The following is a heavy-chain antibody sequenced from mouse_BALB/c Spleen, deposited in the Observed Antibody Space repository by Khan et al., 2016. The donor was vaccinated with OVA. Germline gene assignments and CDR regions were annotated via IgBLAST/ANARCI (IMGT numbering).Heavy chain of an antibody. CDR2: IDPETGGT. J-gene: IGHJ2*01. D-gene: IGHD1-1*01. V-gene: IGHV1-15*01. Sequence: VKLLESGAELVRPGASVTLSCKASGYTFTDYEMHWVKQTPVHGLEWIGAIDPETGGTAYNQKFKGKATLTADKSSSTAYMELRSLTTEAAAVYSCTKSYYGSSGFDYWGQGTTLTVSS. CDR1: GYTFTDYE. CDR3: TKSYYGSSGFDY.